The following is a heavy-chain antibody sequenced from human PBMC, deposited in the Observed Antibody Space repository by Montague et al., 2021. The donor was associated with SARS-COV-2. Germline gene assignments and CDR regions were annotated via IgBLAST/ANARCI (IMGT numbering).Heavy chain of an antibody. V-gene: IGHV3-30*03. CDR3: AREPKPVGYSYGYTFFDE. J-gene: IGHJ4*02. Sequence: SLRLSCAASGFTFSSYALHWVRQAPGKGPEWVAVISYNGRNKQYGGPVKGRSTVSRDNSKNTLYLQLDSLKTDDTAVYYCAREPKPVGYSYGYTFFDEWGQGTLVTVSS. CDR2: ISYNGRNK. CDR1: GFTFSSYA. D-gene: IGHD5-18*01.